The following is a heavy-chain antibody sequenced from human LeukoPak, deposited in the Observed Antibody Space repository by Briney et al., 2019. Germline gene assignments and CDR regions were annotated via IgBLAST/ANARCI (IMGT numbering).Heavy chain of an antibody. Sequence: GGSLRLSCAASGFTFSNNEMNWVRQAPGKGLEWVSYISSSGTTIYYADSVKGRFTISRDNAKKSLYLQMNSLRAEDTAVYYCASVIVATSFDYWGPGTLVTVSS. CDR3: ASVIVATSFDY. CDR1: GFTFSNNE. J-gene: IGHJ4*02. V-gene: IGHV3-48*03. CDR2: ISSSGTTI. D-gene: IGHD5-12*01.